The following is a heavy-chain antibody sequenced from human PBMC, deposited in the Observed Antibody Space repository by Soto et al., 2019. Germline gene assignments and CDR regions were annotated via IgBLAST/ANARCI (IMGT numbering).Heavy chain of an antibody. CDR3: ARQGFGALHGLVDV. D-gene: IGHD3-10*01. Sequence: QVLLQESGPGLVKPSETLSLSCTVSGGSISSYHWSWIRQTPGKGLEWIGYVHYSWGSNYNPSLKSRVARSLDTSKSQFSLKLTSVTATDTAVYYCARQGFGALHGLVDVW. CDR1: GGSISSYH. V-gene: IGHV4-59*08. CDR2: VHYSWGS. J-gene: IGHJ6*01.